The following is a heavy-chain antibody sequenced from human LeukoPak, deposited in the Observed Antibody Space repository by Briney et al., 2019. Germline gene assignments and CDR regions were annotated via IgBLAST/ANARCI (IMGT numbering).Heavy chain of an antibody. J-gene: IGHJ6*02. D-gene: IGHD3-10*01. V-gene: IGHV3-53*04. CDR1: GFTVSSNY. CDR3: ATAGSSELLWDYAMDV. Sequence: GGSLRLSCAASGFTVSSNYMSWVRQAPGKGLGWVSLIYAGGSTYYADAVKGRLTISRHNSKNTLHLQMNSLRVEDTAVYYCATAGSSELLWDYAMDVWGQGTTVTVSS. CDR2: IYAGGST.